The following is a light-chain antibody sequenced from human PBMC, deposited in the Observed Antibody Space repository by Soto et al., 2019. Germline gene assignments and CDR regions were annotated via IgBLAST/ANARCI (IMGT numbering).Light chain of an antibody. CDR1: QTVTSSY. Sequence: EIVLTQSPGTLSLSPGERATLSCRASQTVTSSYLAWYQQKPGQAPRLLICGASSRATGIPDRFSGSGSGTDFTLTISRLEPEDFAVYYCQHYGISPFTFGPGTKVEFK. CDR2: GAS. V-gene: IGKV3-20*01. CDR3: QHYGISPFT. J-gene: IGKJ3*01.